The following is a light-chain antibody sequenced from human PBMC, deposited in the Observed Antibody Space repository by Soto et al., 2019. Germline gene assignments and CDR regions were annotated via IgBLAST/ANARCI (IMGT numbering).Light chain of an antibody. CDR2: AAS. CDR3: QQSYSTPIT. V-gene: IGKV1-39*01. CDR1: QSISNY. J-gene: IGKJ5*01. Sequence: DIQMTQSPSSLSASVGYRVTITCRARQSISNYLNWYQQTPGKAPKVLIYAASNLQSGVPSRFSGSGSGTDFTLTLRSPQPEEFATYYCQQSYSTPITFGQGTRLEI.